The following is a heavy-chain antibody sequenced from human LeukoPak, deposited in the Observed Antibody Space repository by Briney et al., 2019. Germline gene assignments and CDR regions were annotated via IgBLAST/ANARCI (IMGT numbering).Heavy chain of an antibody. Sequence: PGGSLRLSYAASGFTFSNYWMHWVRQAPGKGLVWVSRINSDGRSTKYADSVKGRFAISRDNAKNTLYLQMNGLRAEDTAVYYCVRDRAVSPFPPDAFDMWGQGTMVTVAS. V-gene: IGHV3-74*01. CDR1: GFTFSNYW. CDR2: INSDGRST. D-gene: IGHD4-17*01. J-gene: IGHJ3*02. CDR3: VRDRAVSPFPPDAFDM.